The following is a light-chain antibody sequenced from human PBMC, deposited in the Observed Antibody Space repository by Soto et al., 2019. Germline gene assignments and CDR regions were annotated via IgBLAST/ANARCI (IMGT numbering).Light chain of an antibody. V-gene: IGKV3-11*01. J-gene: IGKJ2*02. CDR3: QQRYNWPPCT. CDR2: EAS. CDR1: QSISNS. Sequence: EVVLTQSPATLSLYPGERATLSCRASQSISNSLAWYQQKPGQAPRLLIYEASNRSTGIPARFSGTGSGTDFTLTISSLEPEDFAVYYFQQRYNWPPCTFGLGTKLEIK.